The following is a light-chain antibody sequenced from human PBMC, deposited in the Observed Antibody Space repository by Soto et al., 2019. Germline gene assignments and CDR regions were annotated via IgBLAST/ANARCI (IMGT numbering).Light chain of an antibody. CDR2: DAS. V-gene: IGKV1-33*01. J-gene: IGKJ5*01. CDR3: QHYANLPIT. Sequence: ILLTQSPSSLSASVGDRVTNTCQASQDISNYLNWYQQKPGTAPKLLIYDASNLEIGVPSRFSGSGSGTDFTFTISTLQPEDVATYYCQHYANLPITFGQGTRLEIK. CDR1: QDISNY.